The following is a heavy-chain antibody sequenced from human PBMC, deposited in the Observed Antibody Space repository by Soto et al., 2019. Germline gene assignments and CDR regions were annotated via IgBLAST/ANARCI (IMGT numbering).Heavy chain of an antibody. Sequence: QVQLVQSGAEVKKPGASVKVSCKASGYTFIRYGISWVRQAPGQGLEWMGWISTHNGNTYYAQNFQGRVTMTSDTPTSTAYMELRSLRSDDPDFYYCVRDEISSAGLDPCGQGTLVTVSS. D-gene: IGHD1-1*01. CDR3: VRDEISSAGLDP. CDR1: GYTFIRYG. CDR2: ISTHNGNT. V-gene: IGHV1-18*01. J-gene: IGHJ5*02.